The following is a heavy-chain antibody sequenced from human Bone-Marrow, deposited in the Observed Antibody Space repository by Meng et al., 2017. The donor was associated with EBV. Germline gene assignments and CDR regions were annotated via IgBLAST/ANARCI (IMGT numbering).Heavy chain of an antibody. V-gene: IGHV3-11*01. Sequence: QVERVESGGGLVSPGGSLRLSCAASGFTFSDYYMSWIRQAPGKGLEWVSYISSSGSTMYYADSVKGRFTISRDNAKNSLYLQMNSLRADDTAVYYCARDQRGRGDSYAYAYWGQGTLVTVSS. CDR3: ARDQRGRGDSYAYAY. CDR1: GFTFSDYY. J-gene: IGHJ4*02. CDR2: ISSSGSTM. D-gene: IGHD5-18*01.